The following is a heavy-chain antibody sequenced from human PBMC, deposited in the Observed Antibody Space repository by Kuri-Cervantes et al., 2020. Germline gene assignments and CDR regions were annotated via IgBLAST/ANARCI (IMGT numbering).Heavy chain of an antibody. J-gene: IGHJ3*02. Sequence: ASVKVSCKASGYTFTNYGINWVRQAPGQGLEWMGWISPDNGNTNYAQKFQGRVTMTTDTSTTTAYMELKSLRSDDTAVYYCARDVFGAAVASRAFDIWGQGTMVTVSS. CDR3: ARDVFGAAVASRAFDI. V-gene: IGHV1-18*01. CDR2: ISPDNGNT. CDR1: GYTFTNYG. D-gene: IGHD6-19*01.